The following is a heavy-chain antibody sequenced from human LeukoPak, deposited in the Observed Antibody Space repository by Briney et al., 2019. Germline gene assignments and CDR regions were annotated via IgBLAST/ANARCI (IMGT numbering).Heavy chain of an antibody. CDR3: ARPRYEYSSKYMDV. D-gene: IGHD6-6*01. CDR2: INTSGGTI. CDR1: GFTVSSNY. V-gene: IGHV3-11*04. J-gene: IGHJ6*03. Sequence: GGSLRLSCAASGFTVSSNYMSWVRQAPGKGLEWVSYINTSGGTIYYADSVKGRFTISRDNAKNSLYLQMNSLRAEDTAVYYCARPRYEYSSKYMDVWGKGTTVTVSS.